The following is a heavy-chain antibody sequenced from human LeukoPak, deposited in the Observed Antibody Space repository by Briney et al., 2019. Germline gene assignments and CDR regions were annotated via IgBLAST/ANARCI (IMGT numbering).Heavy chain of an antibody. CDR3: ARDKSVGEFDY. CDR1: GFTFSSYS. J-gene: IGHJ4*02. D-gene: IGHD1-26*01. CDR2: ISSSSYI. Sequence: GGSLRLSCAASGFTFSSYSMNWVRQAPGKGLEWVSSISSSSYIYYADSVKGRFTISRDNAKNSLYLQMNSLRAEDTAVYYCARDKSVGEFDYWGQGTLVTVSS. V-gene: IGHV3-21*01.